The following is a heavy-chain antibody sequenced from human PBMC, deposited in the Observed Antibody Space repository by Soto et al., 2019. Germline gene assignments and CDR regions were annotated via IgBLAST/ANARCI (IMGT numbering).Heavy chain of an antibody. CDR3: ARRRGFPFYYGMDV. D-gene: IGHD5-12*01. Sequence: QLQLQESGSGLVKPSQTLSLTCAVSGGSISSGGYSWRWIRQPPGKGLEWIGYIYHSGSTYYNPSLKTRVTISVDRSTNQFSLKLSSVTAADTAVYYCARRRGFPFYYGMDVWGQGTTGTVSS. CDR1: GGSISSGGYS. J-gene: IGHJ6*02. V-gene: IGHV4-30-2*01. CDR2: IYHSGST.